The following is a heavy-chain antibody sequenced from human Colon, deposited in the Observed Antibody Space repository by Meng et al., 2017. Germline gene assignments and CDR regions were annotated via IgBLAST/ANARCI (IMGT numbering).Heavy chain of an antibody. J-gene: IGHJ4*02. CDR1: GFTFSSYE. V-gene: IGHV3-48*03. D-gene: IGHD2-15*01. CDR2: ISSSGSTI. CDR3: ARVSHRVVAATTFDY. Sequence: SLKIPCAAPGFTFSSYEMNWVRQAPGKGLEWVSYISSSGSTIYYADSVKGRFTISRDNAKNSLHLQMNSLRAEDTAVYYCARVSHRVVAATTFDYWGQGTLVTVAS.